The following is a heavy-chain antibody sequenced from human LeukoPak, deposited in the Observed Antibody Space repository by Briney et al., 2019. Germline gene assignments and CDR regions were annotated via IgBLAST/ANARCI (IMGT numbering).Heavy chain of an antibody. J-gene: IGHJ3*02. Sequence: SETLSLTCTVSGGSISSSSYYWGWIRQPPGKGLEWLGSIYYSGSTYYNPSLKSRVTISVDTSKNQFSLKLSSVTAADTAVYYCAVSTPRRDDAFDIWGQGTLVTVSS. V-gene: IGHV4-39*01. D-gene: IGHD5/OR15-5a*01. CDR3: AVSTPRRDDAFDI. CDR2: IYYSGST. CDR1: GGSISSSSYY.